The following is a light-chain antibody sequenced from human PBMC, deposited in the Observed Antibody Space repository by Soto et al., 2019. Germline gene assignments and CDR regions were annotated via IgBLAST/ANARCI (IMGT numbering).Light chain of an antibody. J-gene: IGKJ1*01. Sequence: EIVLTQSPGTLSLSPGERATLSCRASQSVSSNYLAWYQHKPGQAPRLLIFGASSRATGIPDRFTGSASATDFTLTISRLEPEDFAVYYCQQHGNSGWTFGQGTKVEVK. CDR2: GAS. CDR1: QSVSSNY. CDR3: QQHGNSGWT. V-gene: IGKV3-20*01.